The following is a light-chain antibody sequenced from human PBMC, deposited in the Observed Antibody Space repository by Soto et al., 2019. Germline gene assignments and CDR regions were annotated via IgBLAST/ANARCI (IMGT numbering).Light chain of an antibody. Sequence: EIVLTQSPVTPSLSPGQGAAPPCRASQSISNYLAWYQQKPGQAPRLLIYDASNRATGTPARFSGSGSGTEFTLTISSLQSEDFAVYDCQQYNNWPRTFGQGTKVDI. CDR3: QQYNNWPRT. CDR2: DAS. J-gene: IGKJ1*01. V-gene: IGKV3-11*01. CDR1: QSISNY.